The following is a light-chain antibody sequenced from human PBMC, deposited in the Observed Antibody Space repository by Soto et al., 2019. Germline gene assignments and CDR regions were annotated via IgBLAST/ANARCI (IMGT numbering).Light chain of an antibody. CDR1: SSNIGSNY. Sequence: QSVLTQPPSASGTPGQRVTISCSGSSSNIGSNYVYWYQQLPGMAPKLLIYRDNQRPSGVPDRVSGSKSGTSASLAISGLRSEDEADYYCSAWDDSLSGLHVVFGGGTKLTVL. V-gene: IGLV1-47*01. J-gene: IGLJ2*01. CDR2: RDN. CDR3: SAWDDSLSGLHVV.